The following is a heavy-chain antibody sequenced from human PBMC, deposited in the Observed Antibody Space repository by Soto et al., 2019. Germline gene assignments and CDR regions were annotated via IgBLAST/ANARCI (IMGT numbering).Heavy chain of an antibody. CDR1: GGSISSYY. CDR3: ARAGSTVVTPGWVAD. CDR2: IYYSVRT. Sequence: QVQLQESCPGLVKPSETLSLTCTVFGGSISSYYWSWIRHPPGQGLEWIGYIYYSVRTNYNPSHKSRVTISLDTSKNPFSLKLGSVTDADTAVYSCARAGSTVVTPGWVADRGQGPLVTVSS. D-gene: IGHD2-21*02. V-gene: IGHV4-59*01. J-gene: IGHJ4*02.